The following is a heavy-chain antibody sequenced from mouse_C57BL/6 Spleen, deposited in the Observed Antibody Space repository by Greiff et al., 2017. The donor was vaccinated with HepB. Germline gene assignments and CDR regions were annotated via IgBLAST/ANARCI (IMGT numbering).Heavy chain of an antibody. CDR2: INPSTGGT. J-gene: IGHJ4*01. D-gene: IGHD1-1*01. V-gene: IGHV1-42*01. CDR3: ARTTTVRAMDY. CDR1: GYSLTGYY. Sequence: VQLQQSGPELVKPGASVKISCKASGYSLTGYYMNWVKQSPEKSLEWIGEINPSTGGTTYNQKFKAKATLTVDKSSSTAYMQLKSLTSEDSAVYYCARTTTVRAMDYWGQGTSVTVSS.